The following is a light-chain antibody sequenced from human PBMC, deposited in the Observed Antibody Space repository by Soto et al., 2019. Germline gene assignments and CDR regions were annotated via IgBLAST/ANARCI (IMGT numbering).Light chain of an antibody. CDR1: SSDVGGYNY. CDR3: SSYTSCSTPYV. J-gene: IGLJ1*01. CDR2: EVN. V-gene: IGLV2-14*01. Sequence: QSALTQPASVSGSPGQSITISCTGTSSDVGGYNYVSWYQQHPGKAPKLMIYEVNNRPSGVSNRFSGSKSGNTASLTISGLQAEDEADYYCSSYTSCSTPYVFGTGTKVTVL.